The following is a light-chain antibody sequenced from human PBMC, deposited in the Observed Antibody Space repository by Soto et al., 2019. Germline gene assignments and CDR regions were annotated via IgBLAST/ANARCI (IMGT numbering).Light chain of an antibody. Sequence: DIQMTQSPSTLSASVGDRVTVTCRGSQSFSCWLAWYQQKPGKAPKLLIYDVSSLESGVPSRFSGSGSGTEFTLTISSLQPDDFATYYCQQFRTFGQGTKVEIK. V-gene: IGKV1-5*01. CDR1: QSFSCW. CDR3: QQFRT. CDR2: DVS. J-gene: IGKJ1*01.